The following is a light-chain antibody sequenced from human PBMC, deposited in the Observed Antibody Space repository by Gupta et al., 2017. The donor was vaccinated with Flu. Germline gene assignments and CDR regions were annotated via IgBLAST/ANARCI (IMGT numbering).Light chain of an antibody. J-gene: IGKJ3*01. Sequence: EIVLTQSPGTLSFSPGETATLSCRASQSVSINSLAWYQQKPGQAPRLLIFGASSRATGIPDRFSGSGSGTDFTLTISRLEPEDFAVYCCQQYGSSPFTFGPGTKVEIK. CDR3: QQYGSSPFT. V-gene: IGKV3-20*01. CDR1: QSVSINS. CDR2: GAS.